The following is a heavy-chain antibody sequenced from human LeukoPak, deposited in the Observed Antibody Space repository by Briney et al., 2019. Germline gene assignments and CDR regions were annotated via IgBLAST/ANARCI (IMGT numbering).Heavy chain of an antibody. CDR3: ARGFTRLVGAPSSFDY. V-gene: IGHV4-34*01. CDR2: INHSGST. D-gene: IGHD1-26*01. Sequence: SETLSLTCAVYGVSFSGYYWSWIRQPPGKGLEWIGEINHSGSTNYSPSLKSRVTISVDTSKNQFSLKLSSVTAADTAVYYCARGFTRLVGAPSSFDYWGQGTLVTVSS. CDR1: GVSFSGYY. J-gene: IGHJ4*02.